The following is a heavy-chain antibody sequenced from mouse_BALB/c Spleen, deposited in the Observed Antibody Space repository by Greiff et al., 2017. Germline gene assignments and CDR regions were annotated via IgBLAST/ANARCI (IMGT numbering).Heavy chain of an antibody. V-gene: IGHV1-18*01. J-gene: IGHJ4*01. CDR3: ARERYYGKRAMDY. D-gene: IGHD1-1*01. CDR1: GYTFTDYN. CDR2: INPNNGGT. Sequence: VQLKQSGPELVKPGASVKIPCKASGYTFTDYNMDWVKQSHGKSLEWIGDINPNNGGTIYNQKFKGKATLTVDKSSSTAYMELRSLTSEDTAVYYCARERYYGKRAMDYWGQGTSVTVSS.